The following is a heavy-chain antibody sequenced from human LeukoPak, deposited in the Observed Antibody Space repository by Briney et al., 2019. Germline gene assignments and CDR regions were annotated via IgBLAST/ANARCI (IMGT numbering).Heavy chain of an antibody. CDR2: IYYSGST. CDR1: GGSISSGGYY. D-gene: IGHD3-22*01. V-gene: IGHV4-31*03. Sequence: SETLSLTCTVSGGSISSGGYYWSWIRQHPGKGLEWIGYIYYSGSTYYNPSLKSRVTISVDTSKNQFSLKLSSVTAADRAVYYCARAHGSGYSSDAFDIWGQGTMVTVSS. J-gene: IGHJ3*02. CDR3: ARAHGSGYSSDAFDI.